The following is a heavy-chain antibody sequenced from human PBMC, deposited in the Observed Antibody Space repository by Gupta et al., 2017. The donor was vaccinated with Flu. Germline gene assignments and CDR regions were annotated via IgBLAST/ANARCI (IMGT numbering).Heavy chain of an antibody. Sequence: EVQLVQSGAEVKKPGESLKISCKGSGYSFTIYWIGWVLQMPGKGLEWMGIIYPGDSDTRYSPSFQGQVTISADKSISTAYLQWSSLKASDTAMYYCARPDYDSSGYYPIYFDYWGQGTLVTVSS. CDR1: GYSFTIYW. CDR3: ARPDYDSSGYYPIYFDY. D-gene: IGHD3-22*01. CDR2: IYPGDSDT. V-gene: IGHV5-51*03. J-gene: IGHJ4*02.